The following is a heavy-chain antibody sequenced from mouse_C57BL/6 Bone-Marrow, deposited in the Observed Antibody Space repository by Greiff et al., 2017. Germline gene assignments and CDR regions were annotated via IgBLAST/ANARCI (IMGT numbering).Heavy chain of an antibody. D-gene: IGHD1-1*01. Sequence: VQLQQSGPGLVKPSQSLSLTCSVTGYSITSGYYWNWIRQFPGNKLEWMGYISYDGSNNYNPSLKNRISITRDTSKNQFFLKLNSVTTEDTATYYCARNGAYYGSSVFAYWGQGTLVTVSA. V-gene: IGHV3-6*01. CDR1: GYSITSGYY. CDR3: ARNGAYYGSSVFAY. CDR2: ISYDGSN. J-gene: IGHJ3*01.